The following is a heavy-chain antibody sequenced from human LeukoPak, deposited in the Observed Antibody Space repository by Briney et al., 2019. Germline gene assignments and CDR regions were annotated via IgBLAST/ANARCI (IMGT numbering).Heavy chain of an antibody. Sequence: GASVKVSCKASGYTFTSYYMHWVRQAPGQGLEWMGIINPSGGSTSYAQKFQGRVTMTRDTSTSTVYMELSSLRSEDTAVYYCARVRWGERLGYSGSYSLPRNHDAFDIWGQGTMVTVSS. V-gene: IGHV1-46*01. CDR1: GYTFTSYY. CDR2: INPSGGST. J-gene: IGHJ3*02. D-gene: IGHD1-26*01. CDR3: ARVRWGERLGYSGSYSLPRNHDAFDI.